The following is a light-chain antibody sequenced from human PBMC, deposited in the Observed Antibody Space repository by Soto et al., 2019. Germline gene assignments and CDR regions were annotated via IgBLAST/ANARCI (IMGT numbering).Light chain of an antibody. V-gene: IGLV2-14*03. CDR1: SNDIGGYNY. CDR3: SSYVASSTL. J-gene: IGLJ2*01. Sequence: QSALTQPASVSGSPGQSITIPCTGTSNDIGGYNYVSWYQQHPGKVPKLMIFDVSYRPSGISDRFSGSKSGNTASLTISGLQPEDEADYYCSSYVASSTLFGGGTKLTVL. CDR2: DVS.